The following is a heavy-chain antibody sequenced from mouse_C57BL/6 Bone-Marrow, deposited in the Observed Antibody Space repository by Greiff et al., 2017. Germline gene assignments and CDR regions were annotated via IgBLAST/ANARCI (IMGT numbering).Heavy chain of an antibody. V-gene: IGHV2-5*01. Sequence: QVQLKESGPGLVQPSQSLSITCTVSGFSLTSYGVHWVRQSPGKGLEWLGVIWRGGSTDYNAAFMSRLSITKDNSKSQVFFKMNSLQADDTAIYYCAKNSLITTVVATHWYFDVWGTGTTVTVSS. CDR2: IWRGGST. CDR3: AKNSLITTVVATHWYFDV. CDR1: GFSLTSYG. D-gene: IGHD1-1*01. J-gene: IGHJ1*03.